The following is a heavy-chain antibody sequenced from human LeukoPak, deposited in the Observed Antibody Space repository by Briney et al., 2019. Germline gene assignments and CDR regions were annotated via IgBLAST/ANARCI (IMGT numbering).Heavy chain of an antibody. Sequence: GGSLRLSCAASGFTFSNYSMNWVRQAPGKGLEWVSSISSSSSYIYYADSVKGRLTISRDNSRNTVYMQMSSLRTEDTAVYYCARDPRGPTTYDSSARDSLDYWGQGTLVTVSS. D-gene: IGHD3-22*01. V-gene: IGHV3-21*01. J-gene: IGHJ4*02. CDR1: GFTFSNYS. CDR2: ISSSSSYI. CDR3: ARDPRGPTTYDSSARDSLDY.